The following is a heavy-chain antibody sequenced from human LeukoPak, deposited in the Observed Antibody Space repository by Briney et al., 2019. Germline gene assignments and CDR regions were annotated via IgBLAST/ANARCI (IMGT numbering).Heavy chain of an antibody. Sequence: ASVKVSCKASGYTFTNYDVHWVRQAPGQRLEWMGWINVGKGNTKYSEKFRGRVTMTRDTSASTVYMELSSLRSEDTAIYYCARDKAGPDYWGQGTLVTVSS. CDR1: GYTFTNYD. CDR2: INVGKGNT. V-gene: IGHV1-3*01. J-gene: IGHJ4*02. CDR3: ARDKAGPDY. D-gene: IGHD6-19*01.